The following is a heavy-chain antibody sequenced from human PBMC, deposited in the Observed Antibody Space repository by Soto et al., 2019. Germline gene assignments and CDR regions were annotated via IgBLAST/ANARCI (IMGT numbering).Heavy chain of an antibody. CDR2: ICHSGST. CDR3: ARDQLWFGDFNTWGMDV. D-gene: IGHD3-10*01. CDR1: GGSISSSNW. V-gene: IGHV4-4*02. Sequence: QVQLQESGPGLVKPSGTLSLTCAVSGGSISSSNWWSWVRQPPGKGLEWIGEICHSGSTNYNPSLKSRVTISVDKSKNQFSLKLSSVTAADTAVYYCARDQLWFGDFNTWGMDVWGQGTTVTVSS. J-gene: IGHJ6*02.